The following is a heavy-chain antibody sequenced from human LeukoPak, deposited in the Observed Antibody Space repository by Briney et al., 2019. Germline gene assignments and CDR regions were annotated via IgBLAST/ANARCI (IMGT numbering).Heavy chain of an antibody. CDR2: IYYSGIT. CDR3: ARVAQPSYYYYYMDV. CDR1: GGSISSSSYY. J-gene: IGHJ6*03. V-gene: IGHV4-39*07. D-gene: IGHD2-21*01. Sequence: SETLSLTCTVSGGSISSSSYYWGWIRQPPGKGLEWIGSIYYSGITYYNPSLKSRVTISVDTSKNQFSLKLSSVTAADTAVYYCARVAQPSYYYYYMDVWGKGTTVAVSS.